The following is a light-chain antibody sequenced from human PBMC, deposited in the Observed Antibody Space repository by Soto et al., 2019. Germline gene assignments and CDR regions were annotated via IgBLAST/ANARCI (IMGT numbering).Light chain of an antibody. V-gene: IGKV3-15*01. CDR3: QQVNSFPST. CDR1: QSVSSN. J-gene: IGKJ5*01. CDR2: GAS. Sequence: EIVMTQSLATLSVSPGARGTLSCKASQSVSSNLAWYQHKPGQAPRLLIYGASTRATGIPARFSGSGSGTDFTLPLSSLQPEEVATDYGQQVNSFPSTFSQGTRLELK.